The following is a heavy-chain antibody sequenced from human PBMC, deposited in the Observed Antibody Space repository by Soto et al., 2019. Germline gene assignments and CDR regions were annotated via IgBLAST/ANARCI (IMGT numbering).Heavy chain of an antibody. CDR1: GGSISSYY. J-gene: IGHJ4*02. CDR2: IYYSGST. V-gene: IGHV4-59*01. Sequence: QVQLQESGPGLVKPSETLSLTCTVSGGSISSYYWSWIRQPPGKGLEWIGYIYYSGSTNYNPSLKSRVNISVDTSKNQFSLKLSSVAAADTAVYYCAGGPTWYYYAAGGQGTLVTVSS. CDR3: AGGPTWYYYAA. D-gene: IGHD3-10*01.